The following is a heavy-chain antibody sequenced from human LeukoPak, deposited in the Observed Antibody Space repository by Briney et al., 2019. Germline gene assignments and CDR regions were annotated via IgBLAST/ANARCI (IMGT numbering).Heavy chain of an antibody. CDR3: RRDHRTRIVAGRMYNHFAP. CDR1: GYTFTNYY. V-gene: IGHV1-46*01. Sequence: ASVKVSCKASGYTFTNYYMHWVRQAPGQGLEWMGLINPSGGSTRYAQKFQGRVTITRDTSTGTVYMELRSLRSEDTAAHYCRRDHRTRIVAGRMYNHFAPCGQGTLVTVSS. J-gene: IGHJ5*02. CDR2: INPSGGST. D-gene: IGHD6-6*01.